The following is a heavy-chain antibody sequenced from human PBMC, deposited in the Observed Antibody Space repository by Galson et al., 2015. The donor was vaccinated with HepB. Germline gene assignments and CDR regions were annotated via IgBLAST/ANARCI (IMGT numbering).Heavy chain of an antibody. CDR3: ATTLRTGYGYYSYYGMDV. D-gene: IGHD5-12*01. CDR2: IYPDGSDT. Sequence: QSGAEVKKPGESLKISCKGSGYSFTNHWITWVRQVPGKGLECMGIIYPDGSDTRYSPSFQGQVTISADKSISTAYLQWSSLKASDTAMYYCATTLRTGYGYYSYYGMDVWGQGTTVAVSS. V-gene: IGHV5-51*03. CDR1: GYSFTNHW. J-gene: IGHJ6*02.